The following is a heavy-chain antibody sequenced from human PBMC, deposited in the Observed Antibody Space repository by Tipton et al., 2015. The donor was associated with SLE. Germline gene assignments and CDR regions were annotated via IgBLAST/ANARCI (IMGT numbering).Heavy chain of an antibody. CDR1: GVSITSHY. CDR3: TRSLYNTNWFWFDP. V-gene: IGHV4-59*11. J-gene: IGHJ5*02. CDR2: ISYGGGT. D-gene: IGHD6-13*01. Sequence: TLSLTCTVSGVSITSHYWSWIRQSPGKGLEWIGYISYGGGTNYNPSLKSRVTMSVDTAKNQFSLKLSSVTAADTAVYFCTRSLYNTNWFWFDPWGQGTLVIVSS.